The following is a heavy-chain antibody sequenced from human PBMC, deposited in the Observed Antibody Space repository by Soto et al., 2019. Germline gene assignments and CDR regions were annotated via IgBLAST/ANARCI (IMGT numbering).Heavy chain of an antibody. V-gene: IGHV4-4*07. D-gene: IGHD1-1*01. J-gene: IGHJ5*02. CDR1: GASISGFY. CDR3: VRDGTKTLRDWFDP. Sequence: QVQLQESGPGLVKPSETLSLTCTVSGASISGFYWSWIRKSAGKGLEWIGRIYATGTTDYNPSLKSLVMMSVDTSKKQFSLKLRSVPAADTAVYYCVRDGTKTLRDWFDPWGQGISVTVSS. CDR2: IYATGTT.